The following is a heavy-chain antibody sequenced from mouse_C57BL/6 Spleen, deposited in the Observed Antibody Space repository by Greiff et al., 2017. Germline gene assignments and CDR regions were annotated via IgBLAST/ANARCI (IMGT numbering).Heavy chain of an antibody. D-gene: IGHD1-1*01. V-gene: IGHV1-52*01. CDR1: GYTFTSYW. CDR2: IDPSDSET. J-gene: IGHJ3*01. Sequence: QVQLQQPGAELVRPGSSVKLSCKASGYTFTSYWMHWVKQRPIQGLEWIGNIDPSDSETHYNQKFKDKATLTVDKSSSTAYMQLSSLTSEDSAVYYCARGGNYGSPSFAYWGQGTLVTVSA. CDR3: ARGGNYGSPSFAY.